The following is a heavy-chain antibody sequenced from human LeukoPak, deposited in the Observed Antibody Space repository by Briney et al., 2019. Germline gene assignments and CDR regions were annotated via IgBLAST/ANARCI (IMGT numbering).Heavy chain of an antibody. CDR1: GYTFTSYG. CDR2: ISAYNGNT. CDR3: AREWGDSSGYPYDNWFDP. V-gene: IGHV1-18*01. D-gene: IGHD3-22*01. J-gene: IGHJ5*02. Sequence: ASVKVSCKASGYTFTSYGISWVRQAPGQGLEWMGWISAYNGNTNYAQKLQGRVTMTTDTSTSTAYMELRSLRSDDTAVYYCAREWGDSSGYPYDNWFDPWGQGTLVTVSS.